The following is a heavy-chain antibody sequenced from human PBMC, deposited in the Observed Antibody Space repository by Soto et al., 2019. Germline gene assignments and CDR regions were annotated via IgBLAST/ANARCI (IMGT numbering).Heavy chain of an antibody. CDR3: TSAMASSLSHLYYYYYMDV. Sequence: GGSLGLSCAASGFSLSSYNMNWVRQAPGKGLEWVGRIRSKANSYATAYAASVKGRFTISRDDSRNTAYLQMNSLKTEDTAVYYCTSAMASSLSHLYYYYYMDVWGKGTTVTVSS. V-gene: IGHV3-73*01. D-gene: IGHD6-6*01. CDR1: GFSLSSYN. CDR2: IRSKANSYAT. J-gene: IGHJ6*03.